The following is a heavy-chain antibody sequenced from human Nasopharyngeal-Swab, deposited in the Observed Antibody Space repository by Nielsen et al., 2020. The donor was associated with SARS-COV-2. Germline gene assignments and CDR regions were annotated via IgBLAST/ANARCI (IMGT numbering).Heavy chain of an antibody. CDR2: ISSSSSYI. J-gene: IGHJ4*02. CDR3: ARGGVWFGELGLDY. CDR1: GFTFSSYS. D-gene: IGHD3-10*01. V-gene: IGHV3-21*01. Sequence: GGSLRLSCAASGFTFSSYSMNWVCQAPGKGLEWVSSISSSSSYIYYADSVKGRFTISRDNSKNTLYLQMNSLRAEDTAVYYCARGGVWFGELGLDYWGQGTLVTVSS.